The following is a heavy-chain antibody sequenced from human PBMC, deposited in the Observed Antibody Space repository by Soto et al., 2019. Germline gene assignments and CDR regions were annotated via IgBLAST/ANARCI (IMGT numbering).Heavy chain of an antibody. D-gene: IGHD2-2*01. CDR1: GYTFTSYD. CDR3: ASSRYCISTSCHPSSFGYYYYGIDV. Sequence: ASVKVSCKASGYTFTSYDINWVRQATGQGLEWMGWMNPNSGNTDYAQKFRGRVTMTRDTSIRTAYMELSGLTSEDTAVYYCASSRYCISTSCHPSSFGYYYYGIDVWGQGTTVTVSS. J-gene: IGHJ6*02. CDR2: MNPNSGNT. V-gene: IGHV1-8*01.